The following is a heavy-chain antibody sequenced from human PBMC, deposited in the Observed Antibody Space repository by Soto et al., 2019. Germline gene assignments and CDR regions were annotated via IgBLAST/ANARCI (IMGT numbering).Heavy chain of an antibody. J-gene: IGHJ6*02. CDR3: ARASNDDIHARPYGMDV. CDR2: ISYDGSNK. V-gene: IGHV3-30-3*01. D-gene: IGHD3-9*01. CDR1: GFTFSSYA. Sequence: GGSLRLSCAASGFTFSSYAMHWVRQAPGKGLEWVAVISYDGSNKYYAYSVKGRFTISRDNAKNTLYLQMNSLRAEDTAVYYCARASNDDIHARPYGMDVWGQGTTVTVSS.